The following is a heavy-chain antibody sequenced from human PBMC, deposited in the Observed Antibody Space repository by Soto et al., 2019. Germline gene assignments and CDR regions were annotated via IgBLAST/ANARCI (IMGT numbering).Heavy chain of an antibody. Sequence: SETLSLTCTVSGGSISSYYWSWIRQPPGKGLEWIGYIYYSGSTNYNPSLKSRVTISVDTSKNQFSLKLSSVTAADTAVYYCARVWAGWSIAARPGYFDYWGQGTLVTVSS. CDR3: ARVWAGWSIAARPGYFDY. CDR1: GGSISSYY. CDR2: IYYSGST. D-gene: IGHD6-6*01. V-gene: IGHV4-59*01. J-gene: IGHJ4*02.